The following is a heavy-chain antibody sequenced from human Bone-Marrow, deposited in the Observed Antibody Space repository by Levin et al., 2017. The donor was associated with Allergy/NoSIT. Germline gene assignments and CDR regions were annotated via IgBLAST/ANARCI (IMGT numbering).Heavy chain of an antibody. CDR1: GDSLSNYY. V-gene: IGHV4-59*01. CDR3: ARHPQYFVWTGSYPPADFDY. CDR2: AHDSGST. J-gene: IGHJ4*02. Sequence: SETLSLTCTVSGDSLSNYYWSWIRQPPGKGLEWIGYAHDSGSTNYNPSLKSRVTMSVDTSKNQFSLRLNSFTAADTAVDYCARHPQYFVWTGSYPPADFDYWGKGTLVTVSS. D-gene: IGHD3/OR15-3a*01.